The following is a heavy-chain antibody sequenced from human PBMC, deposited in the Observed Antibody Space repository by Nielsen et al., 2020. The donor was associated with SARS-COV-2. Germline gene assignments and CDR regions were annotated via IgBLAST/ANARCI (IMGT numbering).Heavy chain of an antibody. Sequence: SETLSLTCTVSGASISGFYWSWIRQPPGKGLEWIGYIYYSGSTNYNPSLKSRVTISVDSSKNQFSLKLTTVTAADTAMYYCARNIYTGPGVGFDPWGQGILVTVSS. CDR3: ARNIYTGPGVGFDP. V-gene: IGHV4-59*13. D-gene: IGHD2-2*02. CDR2: IYYSGST. J-gene: IGHJ5*02. CDR1: GASISGFY.